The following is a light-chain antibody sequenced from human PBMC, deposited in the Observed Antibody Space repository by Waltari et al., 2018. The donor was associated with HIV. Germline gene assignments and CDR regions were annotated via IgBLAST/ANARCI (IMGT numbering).Light chain of an antibody. CDR1: KLADKF. CDR3: QAWDANHVI. Sequence: TQPPSVSVSSGQTASITCSGDKLADKFPCWYQKKPGPPPILLVSHNSRRPSGVPERFSASKSANTATLTIRGAQPVDESEYFCQAWDANHVIFGGGTTLTVL. V-gene: IGLV3-1*01. J-gene: IGLJ2*01. CDR2: HNS.